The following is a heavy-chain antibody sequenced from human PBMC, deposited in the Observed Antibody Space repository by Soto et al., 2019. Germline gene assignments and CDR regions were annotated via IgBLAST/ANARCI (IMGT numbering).Heavy chain of an antibody. CDR2: IYHSGST. V-gene: IGHV4-38-2*02. J-gene: IGHJ6*02. Sequence: PSETLSLTCAVSGYSISSGYYWGWIRQPPGKGLEWIGSIYHSGSTYYNPSLKSRVTISVDTSKNQFSLKLSSVTAADTAVYYCARDTSGMDVWGQGTTVTVSS. CDR3: ARDTSGMDV. D-gene: IGHD1-1*01. CDR1: GYSISSGYY.